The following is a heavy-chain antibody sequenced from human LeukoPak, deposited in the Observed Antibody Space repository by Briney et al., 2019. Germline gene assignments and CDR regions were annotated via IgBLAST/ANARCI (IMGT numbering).Heavy chain of an antibody. V-gene: IGHV3-74*01. J-gene: IGHJ4*02. CDR1: GFTFSSYW. D-gene: IGHD6-13*01. CDR3: ARRIAAAAAPYYFDY. CDR2: INSDGSST. Sequence: GGSLRLSCAASGFTFSSYWMHWVRQAPGKGLLWVSRINSDGSSTSYANSVKGRFTISRDNAKNTLYLQMNSLRAEDTAVYYCARRIAAAAAPYYFDYWGQGTLVTVSS.